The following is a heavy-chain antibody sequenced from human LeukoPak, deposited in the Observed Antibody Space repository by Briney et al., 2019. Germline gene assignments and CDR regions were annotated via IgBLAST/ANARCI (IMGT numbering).Heavy chain of an antibody. D-gene: IGHD3-10*02. CDR3: AELGITMIGGV. V-gene: IGHV3-21*01. J-gene: IGHJ6*04. Sequence: GGSLRLSCAASGFTFSSYTMNWVRQAPGKGLEWVSSISSRSSYIYYADSVKGRFTISRDNAKNSLYLQMNSLRAEDTAVYYCAELGITMIGGVWGKGTTVTISS. CDR2: ISSRSSYI. CDR1: GFTFSSYT.